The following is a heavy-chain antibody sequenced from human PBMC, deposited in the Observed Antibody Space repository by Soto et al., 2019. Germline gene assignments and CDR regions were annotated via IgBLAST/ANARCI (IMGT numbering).Heavy chain of an antibody. Sequence: ASVKVSCKSSGYTFTSYAIHWVRQAPGQRLEWMGWINAGNGNTKYSQKFQGRVTITRDTSASTAYMELSSLRSEDTAVYYCARSIVVVTAIDYWGQGTLLTVSS. J-gene: IGHJ4*02. D-gene: IGHD2-21*02. CDR2: INAGNGNT. V-gene: IGHV1-3*01. CDR3: ARSIVVVTAIDY. CDR1: GYTFTSYA.